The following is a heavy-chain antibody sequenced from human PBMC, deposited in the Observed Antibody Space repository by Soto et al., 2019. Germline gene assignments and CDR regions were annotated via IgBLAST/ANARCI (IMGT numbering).Heavy chain of an antibody. CDR2: IIPIFGTA. CDR1: GGTFSSYA. CDR3: ARDRAEPGIAVAGIWFDP. V-gene: IGHV1-69*13. J-gene: IGHJ5*02. D-gene: IGHD6-19*01. Sequence: SVKVSCKASGGTFSSYAISWVRQAPGQGLEWMGGIIPIFGTANYAQKFQGRVTITADESTSTAYMELSSLRSEDTAVYYCARDRAEPGIAVAGIWFDPWGQGTLVTVSS.